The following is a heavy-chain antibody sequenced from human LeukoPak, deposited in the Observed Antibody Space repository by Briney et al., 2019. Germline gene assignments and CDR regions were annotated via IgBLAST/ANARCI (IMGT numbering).Heavy chain of an antibody. J-gene: IGHJ4*02. Sequence: SVKVSCKASGGTFSSYAISWVRQAPGQGLEWMERIIPILGIANYAQKFQGRVTITADKSTSTAYMELSSLRSEDKAVYYCAREVYFTMVRGPFDYWGQGTLVTVSS. D-gene: IGHD3-10*01. CDR2: IIPILGIA. V-gene: IGHV1-69*04. CDR3: AREVYFTMVRGPFDY. CDR1: GGTFSSYA.